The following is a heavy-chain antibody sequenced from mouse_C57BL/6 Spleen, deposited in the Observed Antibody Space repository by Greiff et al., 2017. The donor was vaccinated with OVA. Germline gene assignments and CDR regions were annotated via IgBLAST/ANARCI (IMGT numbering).Heavy chain of an antibody. V-gene: IGHV5-6*01. CDR1: GFTFSSYG. CDR2: ISSGGSYT. Sequence: EVHLVESGGDLVKPGGSLKLSCAASGFTFSSYGMSWVRQTPDKRLAWVATISSGGSYTYYQDSVKGRFTISRDNAKNTLYLQMSSLKSEDTAMYYCAREGLDYWGQGTTLTVSS. J-gene: IGHJ2*01. CDR3: AREGLDY.